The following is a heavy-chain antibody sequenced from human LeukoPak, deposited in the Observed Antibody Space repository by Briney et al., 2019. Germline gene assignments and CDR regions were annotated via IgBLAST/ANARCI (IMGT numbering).Heavy chain of an antibody. V-gene: IGHV4-30-2*01. CDR1: GGSISSGGYS. J-gene: IGHJ4*02. Sequence: KSSETLSLTCAVSGGSISSGGYSWSWIRQPPGKGLEWIGYIYHSGSTYYNPSLKSRVTISVDRSKNQFPLKLSSVTAADTAVYYCARSTTMVTPNYFDYWGQGTLVTVSS. CDR2: IYHSGST. CDR3: ARSTTMVTPNYFDY. D-gene: IGHD4-23*01.